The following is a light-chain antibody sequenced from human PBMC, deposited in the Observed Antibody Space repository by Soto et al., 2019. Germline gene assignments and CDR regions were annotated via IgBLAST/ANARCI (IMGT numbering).Light chain of an antibody. CDR1: QSISSW. CDR2: DAS. CDR3: QQYNSYGT. V-gene: IGKV1-5*01. Sequence: DIQMTQSPSTLSASVGDRVTITCRASQSISSWLAWYQQKPGKAPKLLIYDASSLESGVPSRFSGSGSGTEFTLPISSLQPDDFATYYCQQYNSYGTFGQGTKV. J-gene: IGKJ1*01.